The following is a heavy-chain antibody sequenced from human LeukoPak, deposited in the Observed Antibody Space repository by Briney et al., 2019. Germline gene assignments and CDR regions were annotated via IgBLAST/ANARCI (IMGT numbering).Heavy chain of an antibody. CDR3: ARVGIVVVSAARNGKPTTNPFDY. J-gene: IGHJ4*02. D-gene: IGHD2-2*03. CDR2: INHSGST. V-gene: IGHV4-34*01. CDR1: GGSFSGYY. Sequence: SETLSLTCAVYGGSFSGYYWSWIRQPPGKGLEWIGEINHSGSTNYNPSLKSRVTISVDTSKNQFSLKLSSVTAADTAVYYCARVGIVVVSAARNGKPTTNPFDYWGQGTLVTVSS.